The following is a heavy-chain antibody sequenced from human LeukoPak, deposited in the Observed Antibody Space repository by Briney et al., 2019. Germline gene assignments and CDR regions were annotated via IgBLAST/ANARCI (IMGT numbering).Heavy chain of an antibody. D-gene: IGHD3-10*01. CDR2: IYTSGST. CDR1: GYSISSGYY. CDR3: ARAGVGFDY. V-gene: IGHV4-4*07. Sequence: SETLSLTCAVSGYSISSGYYWGWIRQPAGKGLEWIGRIYTSGSTNYNPSLKSRVTMSVDTSKNQFSLKLSSVTAADTAVYYCARAGVGFDYWGQGTLVTVSS. J-gene: IGHJ4*02.